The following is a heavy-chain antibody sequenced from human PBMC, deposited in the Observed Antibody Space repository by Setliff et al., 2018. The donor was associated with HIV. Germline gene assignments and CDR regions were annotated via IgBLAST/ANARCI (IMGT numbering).Heavy chain of an antibody. D-gene: IGHD1-1*01. V-gene: IGHV4-59*01. Sequence: SETLSLTCTVSGGSISSYYWSWIRQPPGEGLEWIGYIFYSGSPNYNPSLKSRVTISLDTSKIQFSLKLTSVTAADTAVYYCARAGSGTRAPPRYWGQGTLVTVSS. CDR1: GGSISSYY. CDR3: ARAGSGTRAPPRY. J-gene: IGHJ4*02. CDR2: IFYSGSP.